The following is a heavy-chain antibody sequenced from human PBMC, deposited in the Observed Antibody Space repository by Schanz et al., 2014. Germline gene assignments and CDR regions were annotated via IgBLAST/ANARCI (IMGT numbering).Heavy chain of an antibody. D-gene: IGHD2-15*01. J-gene: IGHJ4*02. CDR3: ARDRGYCSGGSCLTFDY. CDR1: GFTFNSYA. V-gene: IGHV3-21*05. Sequence: VQLLQFGGGVVQPGRSLRLSCAASGFTFNSYAMTWVRQAPGKGLEWVSYISGTTTYTNYADSVKGRFTISRDNSKNTLYLQMNSLRADDTAVYYCARDRGYCSGGSCLTFDYWGQGTLVTVSS. CDR2: ISGTTTYT.